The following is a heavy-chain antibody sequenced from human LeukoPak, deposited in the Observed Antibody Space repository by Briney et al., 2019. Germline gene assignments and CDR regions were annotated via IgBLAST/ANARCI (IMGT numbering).Heavy chain of an antibody. Sequence: GGSLRLSCAASGFTFSSYAMSWVRQAPGKGLEWVSAISGSGGSTYYADSVKGRFTISRDNSKNTLYLQMNSLRAEDTAVYYCAKGVRFLSPLGNWFDPWGQGTLVTVSS. CDR1: GFTFSSYA. J-gene: IGHJ5*02. CDR2: ISGSGGST. D-gene: IGHD3-3*01. CDR3: AKGVRFLSPLGNWFDP. V-gene: IGHV3-23*01.